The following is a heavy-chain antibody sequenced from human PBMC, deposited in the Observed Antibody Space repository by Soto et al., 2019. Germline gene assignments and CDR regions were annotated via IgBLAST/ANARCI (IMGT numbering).Heavy chain of an antibody. V-gene: IGHV1-3*01. CDR1: GYTFTDYA. CDR2: INVGNGNT. J-gene: IGHJ4*02. CDR3: AREGAHYTPLDH. Sequence: ASGEVSCKASGYTFTDYAIHWVLQAPGQGLEWMGWINVGNGNTGYSRKFQGRVTNARDMSASTAYIEVTSLTSEDTAIYYCAREGAHYTPLDHWGQGTLVTVSS. D-gene: IGHD2-15*01.